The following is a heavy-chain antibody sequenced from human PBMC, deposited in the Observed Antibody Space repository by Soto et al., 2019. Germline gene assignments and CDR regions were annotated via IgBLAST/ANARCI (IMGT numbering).Heavy chain of an antibody. Sequence: QVQLVESGGGVVQPGRSLRLSCAASGFTFSSYGMHWVRQAPGKGLAWVAVISYDGSNKYYADSVKGRFTISRDNSKNTLYLQMNSLRAEDTAVYYCTPDEAGTGGLDYWGQGTLVTVSS. D-gene: IGHD1-7*01. V-gene: IGHV3-30*03. CDR2: ISYDGSNK. J-gene: IGHJ4*02. CDR3: TPDEAGTGGLDY. CDR1: GFTFSSYG.